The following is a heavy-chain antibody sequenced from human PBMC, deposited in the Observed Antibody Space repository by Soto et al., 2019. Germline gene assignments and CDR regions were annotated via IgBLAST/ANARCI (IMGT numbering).Heavy chain of an antibody. V-gene: IGHV4-39*07. CDR3: ARGKYGSWYYFDY. CDR2: IYYSGST. J-gene: IGHJ4*02. Sequence: SETLSLTCTVSGGSISSSSYYWGWIRQPPGKGLEWIGSIYYSGSTNYNPSLKSRVTISVDTSKNQFSLKLSSVTAADTAVYYYARGKYGSWYYFDYWGQGTRVTVS. D-gene: IGHD3-10*01. CDR1: GGSISSSSYY.